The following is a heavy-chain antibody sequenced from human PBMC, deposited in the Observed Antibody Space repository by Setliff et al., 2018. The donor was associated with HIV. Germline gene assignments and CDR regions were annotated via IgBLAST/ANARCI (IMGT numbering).Heavy chain of an antibody. CDR1: GGSISSGSYY. V-gene: IGHV4-61*02. CDR2: IYSGGTT. J-gene: IGHJ4*02. CDR3: ARLIHTGLLYFDF. D-gene: IGHD2-8*02. Sequence: PSETLSLTCTGSGGSISSGSYYWSWIRQPAGKGLEWTGRIYSGGTTEYNPSVESRVTISLDTSRDQFSLNLKSVTAADTAVYFCARLIHTGLLYFDFWGLGSLVTVSS.